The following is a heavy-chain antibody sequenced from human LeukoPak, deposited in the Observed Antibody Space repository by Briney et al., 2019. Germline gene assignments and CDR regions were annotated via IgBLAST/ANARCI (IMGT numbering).Heavy chain of an antibody. CDR3: ATFLGDSRSFDY. V-gene: IGHV4-39*01. CDR2: IYYSGST. J-gene: IGHJ4*02. CDR1: GGSISSSSYY. D-gene: IGHD3-16*01. Sequence: SETLSLTCTVSGGSISSSSYYWGWLRQPPGKGLEWIGSIYYSGSTYYNPSLKSRVTISVDASKNQFSLKLSSVTAADTAVYYCATFLGDSRSFDYWGQGTLVTVSS.